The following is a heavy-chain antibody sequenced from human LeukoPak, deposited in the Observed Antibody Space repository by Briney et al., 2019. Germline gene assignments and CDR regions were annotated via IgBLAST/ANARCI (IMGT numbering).Heavy chain of an antibody. J-gene: IGHJ6*03. Sequence: GGSLRLSCAASGFTFSSYAMHWVRQAPGKGLEWVAVISYDGGNKYYADSVKGRFTISRDNSKNTLYLQMNSLRAEDTAVYYCARKEGFFYYMDVWGKGTTVTVSS. V-gene: IGHV3-30-3*01. CDR1: GFTFSSYA. D-gene: IGHD3-3*01. CDR2: ISYDGGNK. CDR3: ARKEGFFYYMDV.